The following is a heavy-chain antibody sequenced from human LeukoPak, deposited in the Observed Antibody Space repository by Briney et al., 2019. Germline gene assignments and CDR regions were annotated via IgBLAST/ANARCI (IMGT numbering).Heavy chain of an antibody. Sequence: GGSLRLSCAASGFTFSSYGMHWVRQAPGKGLEWVAVISYDGSNKYYADSVKGRFTISRENSKNTLYLQMNSLRAEDTAVYYCAKPRNSSGWPHFDYWGQGTLVTVSS. J-gene: IGHJ4*02. CDR1: GFTFSSYG. V-gene: IGHV3-30*18. CDR2: ISYDGSNK. D-gene: IGHD6-19*01. CDR3: AKPRNSSGWPHFDY.